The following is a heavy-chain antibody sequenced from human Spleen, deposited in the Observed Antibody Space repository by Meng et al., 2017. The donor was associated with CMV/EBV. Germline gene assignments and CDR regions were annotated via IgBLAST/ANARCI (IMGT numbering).Heavy chain of an antibody. CDR1: DVSISNTTFF. D-gene: IGHD1-26*01. CDR2: FFHSGDT. Sequence: GPLRLSCTVSDVSISNTTFFWGWIRQPPGKGLEWIGSFFHSGDTYSNPSLRSRVAISVDTSKNQFSLRLNSVTATDTAVYYCARHLRGYSWPKSDWGQGTLVTVSS. V-gene: IGHV4-39*01. J-gene: IGHJ4*02. CDR3: ARHLRGYSWPKSD.